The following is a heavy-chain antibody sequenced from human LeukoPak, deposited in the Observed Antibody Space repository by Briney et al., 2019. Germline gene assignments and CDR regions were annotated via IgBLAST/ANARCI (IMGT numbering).Heavy chain of an antibody. CDR2: ISGSGGST. CDR3: AKGPLSEVLEWLSFFDY. V-gene: IGHV3-23*01. Sequence: GGSLRLSCAASGFTFSSYAMSWVRQAPGKGLEWVSAISGSGGSTYYADSVKGRFTISRDNSKNTLYLQMNSLRAEDTAVYYCAKGPLSEVLEWLSFFDYWGQGTLVTVSS. CDR1: GFTFSSYA. D-gene: IGHD3-3*01. J-gene: IGHJ4*02.